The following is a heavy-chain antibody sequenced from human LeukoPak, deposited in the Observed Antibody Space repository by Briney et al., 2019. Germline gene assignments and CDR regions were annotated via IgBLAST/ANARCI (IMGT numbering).Heavy chain of an antibody. CDR2: INPNTGGR. D-gene: IGHD1-26*01. CDR3: ARDSRGTYYLDY. CDR1: GYSFTGYY. Sequence: ASVKVSCKASGYSFTGYYLHWVRQAAGQGFEWMGWINPNTGGRNYAQNFQGRVTLTSDTSINTAYMDLSRLVSDDTAIYYCARDSRGTYYLDYWRQGTLVTVSS. V-gene: IGHV1-2*02. J-gene: IGHJ4*02.